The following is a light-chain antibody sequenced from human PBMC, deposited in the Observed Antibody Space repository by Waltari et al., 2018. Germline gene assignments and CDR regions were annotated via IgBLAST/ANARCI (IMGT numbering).Light chain of an antibody. V-gene: IGLV2-14*01. Sequence: QSALTQPASVSGSPGQSIPISCTGTSSDIVGYNYVSWFQQHPGKAPKVVIYDVSERPSGVSNRFSGSKSGNTASLTISGLQAEDEADYYCNSFTSSSTWVFGGGTKLTVL. CDR3: NSFTSSSTWV. CDR2: DVS. J-gene: IGLJ3*02. CDR1: SSDIVGYNY.